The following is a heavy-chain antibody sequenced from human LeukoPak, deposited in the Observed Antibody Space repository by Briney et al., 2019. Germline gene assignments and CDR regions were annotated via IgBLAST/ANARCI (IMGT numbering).Heavy chain of an antibody. CDR3: ARDRWDLGAFDI. D-gene: IGHD5-24*01. J-gene: IGHJ3*02. CDR1: GGSISSYY. CDR2: IYHSGST. V-gene: IGHV4-59*06. Sequence: NSSETLSLTCTVSGGSISSYYWSWIRQHPGKGLEWIGYIYHSGSTYYNPSLKSRVTISVDTSKNQFSLKLSSVTAADTAVYYCARDRWDLGAFDIWGQGTMVTVSS.